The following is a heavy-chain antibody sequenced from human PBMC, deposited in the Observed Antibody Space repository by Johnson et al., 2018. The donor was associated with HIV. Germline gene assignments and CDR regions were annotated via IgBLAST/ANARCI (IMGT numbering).Heavy chain of an antibody. V-gene: IGHV3-30*14. J-gene: IGHJ3*02. D-gene: IGHD6-19*01. Sequence: VQLLESGGGLVKPGGSLRLSCEASGFTFSSYAMHWVRQAPGKGLEWVAVISYDGSNKYYANSVKGRFTISRDNSKNMLYLQMGSLRAEDMAVYYCARDREYGLAWGWALDIWGQGTTVTVSS. CDR2: ISYDGSNK. CDR1: GFTFSSYA. CDR3: ARDREYGLAWGWALDI.